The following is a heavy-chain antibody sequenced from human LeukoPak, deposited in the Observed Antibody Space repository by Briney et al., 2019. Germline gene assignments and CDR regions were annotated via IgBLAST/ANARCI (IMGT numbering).Heavy chain of an antibody. D-gene: IGHD2-2*01. J-gene: IGHJ4*02. V-gene: IGHV4-59*01. CDR2: ISYSGTP. Sequence: SETLSLTCTVSGDSINNYYWSWIRQPPGKGLEWIGYISYSGTPDYNPSLKSRVTISLDTSRNQFSLKLSSVTAADTAVYYCARFCSSTSCYFPGSYYFDYWGQGTLVTVSS. CDR1: GDSINNYY. CDR3: ARFCSSTSCYFPGSYYFDY.